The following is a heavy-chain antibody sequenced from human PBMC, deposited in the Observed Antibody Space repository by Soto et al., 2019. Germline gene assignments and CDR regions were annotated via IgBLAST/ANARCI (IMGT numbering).Heavy chain of an antibody. Sequence: PSETLSLTCAVYGGSFSGYDWSWIRQPPGKGLEWIGEINHSGSTNYNPSLKSRIPISVDKSNNQFSLKLSSVTAADTAVPYGAWGRNEYTTGYSSRWFDPWGQGTLVTVSS. J-gene: IGHJ5*02. CDR3: AWGRNEYTTGYSSRWFDP. V-gene: IGHV4-34*01. CDR1: GGSFSGYD. D-gene: IGHD3-9*01. CDR2: INHSGST.